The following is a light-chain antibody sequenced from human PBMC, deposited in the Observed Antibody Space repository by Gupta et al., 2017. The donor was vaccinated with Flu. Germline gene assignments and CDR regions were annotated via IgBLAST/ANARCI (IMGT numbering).Light chain of an antibody. Sequence: DIQMTQSPSMVSASVGETVTITCRASQSVSDWLAWYQQRPGKAPKLLVYKASNSEVSSRFTGSGSGTEFTLTVSILQPDDVATYYCQQYQSHRWTFGQGT. CDR2: KAS. V-gene: IGKV1-5*03. J-gene: IGKJ1*01. CDR3: QQYQSHRWT. CDR1: QSVSDW.